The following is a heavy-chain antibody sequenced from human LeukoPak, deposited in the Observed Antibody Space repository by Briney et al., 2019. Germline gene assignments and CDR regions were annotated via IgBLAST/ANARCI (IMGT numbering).Heavy chain of an antibody. CDR3: ARDSSGYYYGGRYDY. D-gene: IGHD3-22*01. Sequence: SETLSLTCTVSGDSISSSSYYWGWIRQPPGKGLEWIGSIYYSGSTYYNPSLKSRVTISVDTSKNQFSLKLSSVTAADTAVYYCARDSSGYYYGGRYDYWGQGTLVTVSS. J-gene: IGHJ4*02. CDR1: GDSISSSSYY. V-gene: IGHV4-39*07. CDR2: IYYSGST.